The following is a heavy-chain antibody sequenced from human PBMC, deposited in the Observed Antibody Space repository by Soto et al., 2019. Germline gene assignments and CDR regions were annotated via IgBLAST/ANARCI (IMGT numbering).Heavy chain of an antibody. J-gene: IGHJ4*02. CDR2: INSDESST. D-gene: IGHD6-13*01. V-gene: IGHV3-74*01. CDR3: ATDPYSSSSGFDY. CDR1: GFAFSTYW. Sequence: PGGSLRLSCAASGFAFSTYWMHWVRQAPGKGLVWVSRINSDESSTSYADSVKGRFTISRDNAMNTLYLQMNSLRAEDTAVYYCATDPYSSSSGFDYWGQGTLVTVSS.